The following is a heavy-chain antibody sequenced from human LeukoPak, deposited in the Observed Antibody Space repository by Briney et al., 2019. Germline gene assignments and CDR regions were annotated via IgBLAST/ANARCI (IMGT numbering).Heavy chain of an antibody. J-gene: IGHJ4*02. CDR2: ISGSGDST. CDR1: GFTFSSYA. V-gene: IGHV3-23*01. CDR3: AKHLWRDLLWFGEGYYFGY. D-gene: IGHD3-10*01. Sequence: GGSLRLSCAASGFTFSSYAMTWVRQAPGRGLECVSVISGSGDSTYYADSVKGRFTISRDNSKNTLYLQMNSLRVEDTAVYYCAKHLWRDLLWFGEGYYFGYWGQGTLVTVSS.